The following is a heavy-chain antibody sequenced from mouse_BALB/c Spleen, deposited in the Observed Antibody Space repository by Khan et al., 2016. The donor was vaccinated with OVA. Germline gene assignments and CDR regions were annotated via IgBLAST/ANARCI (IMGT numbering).Heavy chain of an antibody. D-gene: IGHD1-1*01. CDR3: ARIRYCYGSNLYAIDY. J-gene: IGHJ4*01. V-gene: IGHV1S41*01. CDR1: GYIFTSYW. CDR2: VAPGSGIT. Sequence: DLVKPGASVKLSCKASGYIFTSYWINWIKQRPGQGLEWIGRVAPGSGITYSNEMFKGKATLTVDTSSSTAYIQLSSLSSDDSAVYFCARIRYCYGSNLYAIDYCGQGTSVTVSS.